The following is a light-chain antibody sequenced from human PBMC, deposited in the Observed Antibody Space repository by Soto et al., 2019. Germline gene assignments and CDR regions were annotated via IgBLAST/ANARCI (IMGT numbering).Light chain of an antibody. CDR1: SSNIGAGYD. Sequence: QSVLTQPPSVSGAPGQRVTSSCTGSSSNIGAGYDVHWYQQLPGTAPKLLSYGNSNRPSGVPDRFSGSKSGTSASLAITGLQAEDEADYYCQSYDSSLSGVVFGGGTKLTVL. J-gene: IGLJ2*01. CDR2: GNS. CDR3: QSYDSSLSGVV. V-gene: IGLV1-40*01.